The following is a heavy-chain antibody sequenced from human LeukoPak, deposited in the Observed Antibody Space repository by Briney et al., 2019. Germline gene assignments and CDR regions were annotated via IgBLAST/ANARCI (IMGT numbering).Heavy chain of an antibody. J-gene: IGHJ5*02. Sequence: SETLSLTCTVSGGSISSSSYYWGWIRQPPGKGLEWIGSIYYSGSTYYNPSLKSRVTISVDTSKNQFSLKLSSVTAADTAVYYCARRWIAAAARGWFDPLGQGTLVTVSS. V-gene: IGHV4-39*01. D-gene: IGHD6-13*01. CDR1: GGSISSSSYY. CDR2: IYYSGST. CDR3: ARRWIAAAARGWFDP.